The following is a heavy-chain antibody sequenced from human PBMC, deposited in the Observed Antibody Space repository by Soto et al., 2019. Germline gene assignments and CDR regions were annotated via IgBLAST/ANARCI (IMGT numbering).Heavy chain of an antibody. J-gene: IGHJ4*02. Sequence: SETLSLTCTVSGGSINNDGYYWNWIRQMPGKGLEWVGYIYYSGSTYYNPSLKSRVTISLDTPKNHFSLKLSSVTAADTAVYYCARMMITFGGIIAPFDYWGQGSLVTVSS. CDR3: ARMMITFGGIIAPFDY. D-gene: IGHD3-16*02. CDR2: IYYSGST. V-gene: IGHV4-31*03. CDR1: GGSINNDGYY.